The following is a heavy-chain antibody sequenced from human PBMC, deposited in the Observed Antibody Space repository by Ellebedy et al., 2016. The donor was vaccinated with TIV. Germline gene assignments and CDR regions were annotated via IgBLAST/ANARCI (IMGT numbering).Heavy chain of an antibody. V-gene: IGHV3-13*01. CDR3: ARAGGKWELGYYYYYGMDV. D-gene: IGHD1-26*01. J-gene: IGHJ6*02. CDR2: IGTAGDT. CDR1: GFTFSSYD. Sequence: GESLKISCAASGFTFSSYDMHWVRQATGKGLEWVSAIGTAGDTYYPGSVKGRFTISRDNAKNTLYLQMNSLRAEDTAVYYCARAGGKWELGYYYYYGMDVWGQGTTVTVSS.